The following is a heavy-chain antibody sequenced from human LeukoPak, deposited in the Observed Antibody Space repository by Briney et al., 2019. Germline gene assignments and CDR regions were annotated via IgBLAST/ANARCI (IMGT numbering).Heavy chain of an antibody. Sequence: GGSLRLSCVDSGFTFTNAWMSWVRQAPGKGLEWIGSIKSKTDGETTNYAEPVRGRFTISRGDSKSAVYLQMNSLKIEDTAVYYCTTDLGTYYHGSQRLIPIDYWGQGTLVTVSS. D-gene: IGHD3-10*01. CDR2: IKSKTDGETT. V-gene: IGHV3-15*01. CDR1: GFTFTNAW. CDR3: TTDLGTYYHGSQRLIPIDY. J-gene: IGHJ4*02.